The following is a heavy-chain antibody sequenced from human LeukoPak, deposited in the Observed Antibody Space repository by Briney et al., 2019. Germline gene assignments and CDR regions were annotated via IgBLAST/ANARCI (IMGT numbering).Heavy chain of an antibody. Sequence: ASVTVSCKAFGYTFTSHYLHWVRQAPGQGLEWMGMIYPSGGTADYPQKFQGRVTMTRDTSTSTVYMEVSRLRSEVTAVYFCAVDGLAGTFSFDYWGRGTLVTVSS. J-gene: IGHJ4*02. CDR2: IYPSGGTA. CDR3: AVDGLAGTFSFDY. V-gene: IGHV1-46*03. CDR1: GYTFTSHY. D-gene: IGHD6-19*01.